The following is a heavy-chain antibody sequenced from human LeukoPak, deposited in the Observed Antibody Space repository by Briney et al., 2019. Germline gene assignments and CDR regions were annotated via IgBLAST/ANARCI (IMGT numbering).Heavy chain of an antibody. CDR1: GFTFSSYA. CDR3: ATNFITSSGTDY. V-gene: IGHV3-30*03. CDR2: ISYDGNNK. D-gene: IGHD1-26*01. Sequence: PGGSLRLSCAASGFTFSSYAMHWVRQAPGKGLEWVAVISYDGNNKYHAESVKGRFTISRDNSKNTLYLQMNSLRAEDTAVYYCATNFITSSGTDYWGQGTLVTVSS. J-gene: IGHJ4*02.